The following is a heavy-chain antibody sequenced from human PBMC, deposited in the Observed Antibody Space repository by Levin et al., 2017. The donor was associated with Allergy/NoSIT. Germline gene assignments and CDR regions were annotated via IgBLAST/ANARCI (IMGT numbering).Heavy chain of an antibody. Sequence: ASVKVSCKASGYTFTDYFIHWVRLAPGQGLEWMGWINSNNGGTQYAQRFQGRVTMTRDTSITTAYMELTRLKSDDTAIYYCARGRGVRSGDGFNIWGQGTLVTVSS. CDR3: ARGRGVRSGDGFNI. CDR2: INSNNGGT. D-gene: IGHD3-10*01. J-gene: IGHJ3*02. CDR1: GYTFTDYF. V-gene: IGHV1-2*02.